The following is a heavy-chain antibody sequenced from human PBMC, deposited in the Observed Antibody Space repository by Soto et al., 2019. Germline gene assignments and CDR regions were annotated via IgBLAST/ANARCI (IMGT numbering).Heavy chain of an antibody. D-gene: IGHD5-12*01. CDR2: ISAYNGNT. CDR3: ASSAIVAGDAFDI. J-gene: IGHJ3*02. Sequence: ASVKVSCKASGYTFTSYGISWVRQAPGQGLEWMGWISAYNGNTNYAQKLQGRVTMTTDTSTSTAYMEMRSLRSDDTAVYYCASSAIVAGDAFDIWGQGTMVTVSS. V-gene: IGHV1-18*01. CDR1: GYTFTSYG.